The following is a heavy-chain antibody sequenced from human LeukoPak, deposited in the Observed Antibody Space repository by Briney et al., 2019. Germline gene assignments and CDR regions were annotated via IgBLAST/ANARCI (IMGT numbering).Heavy chain of an antibody. CDR3: AKYRWDYYDSSGYYPNWFDP. J-gene: IGHJ5*02. D-gene: IGHD3-22*01. V-gene: IGHV3-23*01. CDR1: GFTFSCYA. CDR2: ISGSGGST. Sequence: GGSLRLSCAASGFTFSCYAMSWVRQAPGKWLEWVSAISGSGGSTYYADSVKGRFTISRDNSKNTLYLQMNSLSAEDTAVYYCAKYRWDYYDSSGYYPNWFDPWGQGTLVTVSS.